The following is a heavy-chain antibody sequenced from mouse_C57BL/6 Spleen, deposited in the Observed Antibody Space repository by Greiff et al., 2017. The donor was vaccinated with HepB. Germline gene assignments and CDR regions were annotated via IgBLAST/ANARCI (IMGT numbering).Heavy chain of an antibody. CDR2: IWSGGST. CDR1: GFSLTSYG. Sequence: VKLQESGPGLVQPSQSLSITCTVSGFSLTSYGVHWVRQSPGKGLEWLGVIWSGGSTDYNAAFISRLSISKDNSKSQVFFKMNSLQADDTAIYYCARNVYGYHEGDWYFDVWGTGTTVTVSS. J-gene: IGHJ1*03. V-gene: IGHV2-2*01. D-gene: IGHD2-2*01. CDR3: ARNVYGYHEGDWYFDV.